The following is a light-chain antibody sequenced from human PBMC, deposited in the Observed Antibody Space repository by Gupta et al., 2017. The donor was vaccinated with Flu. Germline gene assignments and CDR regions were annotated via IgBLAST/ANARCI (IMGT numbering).Light chain of an antibody. V-gene: IGLV1-51*01. CDR1: SSNIGKNY. Sequence: VTISCSGSSSNIGKNYVSWYQQVPGTAPKLLIYDNNERPSGIPDRFSGSKSGTSATLGITGLQTGDEADYYCGTWDSSLSAGVFGGGTKVTGL. CDR2: DNN. J-gene: IGLJ3*02. CDR3: GTWDSSLSAGV.